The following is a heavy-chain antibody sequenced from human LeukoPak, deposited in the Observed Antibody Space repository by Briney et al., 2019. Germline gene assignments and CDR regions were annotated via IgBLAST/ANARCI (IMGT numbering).Heavy chain of an antibody. V-gene: IGHV1-18*01. D-gene: IGHD3-10*01. CDR2: ISAYNGNT. CDR1: GYTFTSYA. J-gene: IGHJ4*02. CDR3: ARDETMVQGVIYGLPDY. Sequence: ASVKVSCKASGYTFTSYAISWVRQAPGQGLEWMGWISAYNGNTNYAQKLQGRVTMTTDTSTSTAYMELRSLRSDDTAVYYCARDETMVQGVIYGLPDYWGQGTLVTVSS.